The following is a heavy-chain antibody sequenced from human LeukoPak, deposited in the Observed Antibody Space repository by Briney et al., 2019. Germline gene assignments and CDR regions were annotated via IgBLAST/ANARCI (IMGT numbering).Heavy chain of an antibody. J-gene: IGHJ6*03. V-gene: IGHV3-23*01. Sequence: GGSLRLSCAASGFTFSRNAMTWVRQAPGKGLEWVASLSGTRDSRGAIYADSVKGRFTISRDDSKSTLFLRMNRLTAEDTAIYYCAKTRSSSSHYFYFMDVWAKGVTVTVSS. CDR2: LSGTRDSRGA. CDR3: AKTRSSSSHYFYFMDV. D-gene: IGHD6-6*01. CDR1: GFTFSRNA.